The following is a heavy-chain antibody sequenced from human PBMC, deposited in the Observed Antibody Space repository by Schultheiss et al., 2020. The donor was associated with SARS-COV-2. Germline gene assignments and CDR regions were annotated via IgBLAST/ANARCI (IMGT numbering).Heavy chain of an antibody. CDR1: GFTFSSYD. V-gene: IGHV3-13*01. D-gene: IGHD2-2*01. J-gene: IGHJ3*02. CDR3: AKDRGYCSSTSCGDAFDI. CDR2: IGTAGDT. Sequence: GGSLRLSCAASGFTFSSYDMHWVRQATGKGLEWVSAIGTAGDTYYPGSVKGRFTISRDNAKNSLYLQMNSLRAEDTAVYYCAKDRGYCSSTSCGDAFDIWGQGTMVTVSS.